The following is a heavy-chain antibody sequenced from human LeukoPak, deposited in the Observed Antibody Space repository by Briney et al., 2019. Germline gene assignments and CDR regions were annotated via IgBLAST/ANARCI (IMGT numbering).Heavy chain of an antibody. CDR2: VDPEDGET. CDR3: ATYLDSNDAFDI. J-gene: IGHJ3*02. V-gene: IGHV1-69-2*01. Sequence: ASVKISCKASGYTFTDYYMHWVQQAPGKGLEWMGRVDPEDGETIYAEKFQGRVTITADTSTDTAYMELSSLRSEDTAVYYCATYLDSNDAFDIWGQGTMVTVSS. CDR1: GYTFTDYY. D-gene: IGHD3/OR15-3a*01.